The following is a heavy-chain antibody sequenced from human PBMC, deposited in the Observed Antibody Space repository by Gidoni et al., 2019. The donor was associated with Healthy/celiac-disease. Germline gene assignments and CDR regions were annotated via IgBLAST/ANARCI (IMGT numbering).Heavy chain of an antibody. CDR2: IWYDGSNK. D-gene: IGHD4-17*01. J-gene: IGHJ4*02. CDR1: GFTFSSYG. Sequence: QVQLVESGGGVVQPGRSLRLSCAASGFTFSSYGMHWVRQAPGKGLEWVAVIWYDGSNKYYADSVKGRFTISRDNSKNTLYLQMNSLRAEDTAVYYCARTYDYGGNSFDYWGQGTLVTVSS. CDR3: ARTYDYGGNSFDY. V-gene: IGHV3-33*01.